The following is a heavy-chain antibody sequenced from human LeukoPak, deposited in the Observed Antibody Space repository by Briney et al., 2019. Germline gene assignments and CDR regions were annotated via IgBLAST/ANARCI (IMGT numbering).Heavy chain of an antibody. CDR2: ISGSGGST. Sequence: GGSLRLSCAASGFTFSSYSLNWVRQAPGKGLEWVSGISGSGGSTYYADSVKGRFTISRDNSKNTLLLQMNGLRAEDTAVYYCAKAIRSFDWLLSAADYWGQGALVTVSS. D-gene: IGHD3-9*01. CDR3: AKAIRSFDWLLSAADY. CDR1: GFTFSSYS. V-gene: IGHV3-23*01. J-gene: IGHJ4*02.